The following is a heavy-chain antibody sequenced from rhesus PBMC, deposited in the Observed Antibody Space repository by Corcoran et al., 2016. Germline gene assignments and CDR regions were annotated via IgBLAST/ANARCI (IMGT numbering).Heavy chain of an antibody. V-gene: IGHV4S7*01. CDR3: ARSHCTSTTCYLSYTYDY. CDR1: GGSIRDSYH. J-gene: IGHJ4*01. Sequence: QVQLQESGPGLVKPSETLSLTCAVSGGSIRDSYHWNWIRQPPGKGVERIGNIYGSSGSTYSNPSLNSRVTISKDTSKNQFSLKLSSVTAADTAVYYCARSHCTSTTCYLSYTYDYWGQGVLVTVSS. D-gene: IGHD2-2*01. CDR2: IYGSSGST.